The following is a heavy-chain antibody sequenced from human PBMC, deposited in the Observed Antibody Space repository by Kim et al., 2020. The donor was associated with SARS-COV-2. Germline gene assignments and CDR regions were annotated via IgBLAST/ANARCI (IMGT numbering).Heavy chain of an antibody. Sequence: SETLSLTCTVSGGSISSYYWSWIRQPPGKGLEWIGYIYYSGSTNYNPSLKSRVTISVDTSKNQFSLKLSSVTAADTAVYYCARLRSGYSKTFDYWGQGTL. V-gene: IGHV4-59*13. J-gene: IGHJ4*02. CDR2: IYYSGST. CDR1: GGSISSYY. D-gene: IGHD3-22*01. CDR3: ARLRSGYSKTFDY.